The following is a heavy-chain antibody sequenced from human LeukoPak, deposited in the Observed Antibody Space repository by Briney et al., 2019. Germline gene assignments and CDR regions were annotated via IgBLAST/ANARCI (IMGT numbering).Heavy chain of an antibody. Sequence: SVKVSCKASGGSFSSYAISWVRQAPGQGLEWMGGIIPIFGTANYAQKFQGRVTITADESTSTAYMELSSLRSEDTAVYFCARFRGFGGGYYYWWFDPWGQGTLVTVSS. V-gene: IGHV1-69*13. CDR2: IIPIFGTA. CDR3: ARFRGFGGGYYYWWFDP. J-gene: IGHJ5*02. D-gene: IGHD3-22*01. CDR1: GGSFSSYA.